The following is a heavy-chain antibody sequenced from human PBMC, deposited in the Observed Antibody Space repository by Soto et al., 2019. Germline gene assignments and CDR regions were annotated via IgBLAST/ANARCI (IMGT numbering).Heavy chain of an antibody. J-gene: IGHJ6*02. CDR2: ISSSGSTI. CDR1: GFTFSDYY. CDR3: ARLDGNDYDSSGYYYYYYGMDV. Sequence: QVQLVESGGGLVKPGGSLRLSCAASGFTFSDYYMSWIRQAPGKGLGWVSYISSSGSTIYYADSVKGRFTISRDNAKNSLYLQMNSLRAEDTAVYYCARLDGNDYDSSGYYYYYYGMDVWGQGTTVTVSS. V-gene: IGHV3-11*01. D-gene: IGHD3-22*01.